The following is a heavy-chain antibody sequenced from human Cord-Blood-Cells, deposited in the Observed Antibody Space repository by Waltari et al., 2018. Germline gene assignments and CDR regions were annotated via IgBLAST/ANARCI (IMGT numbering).Heavy chain of an antibody. CDR3: ARDQGGSYYGGGY. V-gene: IGHV1-69*09. D-gene: IGHD1-26*01. CDR1: GGTFSSSA. J-gene: IGHJ4*02. Sequence: QVQLVQSGAEVKKPGSSVKVSCKASGGTFSSSAISWMRQAPGQGLEWMGRIIPILGIANYAQKFQGRVTITADKSTSTAYMELSSLRSEDTAVYYCARDQGGSYYGGGYWGQGTLVTVSS. CDR2: IIPILGIA.